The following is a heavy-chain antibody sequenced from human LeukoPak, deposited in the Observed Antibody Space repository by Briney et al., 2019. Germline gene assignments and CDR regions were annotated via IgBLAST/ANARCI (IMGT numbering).Heavy chain of an antibody. CDR1: GGSISSSSYS. V-gene: IGHV4-39*07. CDR2: IYYSGRT. Sequence: PSETLSLTCNVSGGSISSSSYSWGWLRQPPGKGLEWIGSIYYSGRTYYDPSLQSRVTISVDTSKNQFSLKLTSVTAADTAVYYCASTDSSGYQLDYWGLGTLVTVSS. CDR3: ASTDSSGYQLDY. J-gene: IGHJ4*02. D-gene: IGHD3-22*01.